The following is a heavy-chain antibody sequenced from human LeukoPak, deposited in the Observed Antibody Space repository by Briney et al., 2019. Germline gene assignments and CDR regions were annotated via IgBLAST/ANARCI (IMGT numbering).Heavy chain of an antibody. CDR3: ARGPPTTALTYFQH. V-gene: IGHV4-4*07. CDR2: IYTSGST. CDR1: GGSISSYY. D-gene: IGHD1-26*01. J-gene: IGHJ1*01. Sequence: SETLSLTCTVSGGSISSYYWSWIRQPAGKGLEWIGRIYTSGSTNYNPSLKSRVTMSVDTSKNQFSLKLSSVTAADTAVYYCARGPPTTALTYFQHWGQGTLVTVSS.